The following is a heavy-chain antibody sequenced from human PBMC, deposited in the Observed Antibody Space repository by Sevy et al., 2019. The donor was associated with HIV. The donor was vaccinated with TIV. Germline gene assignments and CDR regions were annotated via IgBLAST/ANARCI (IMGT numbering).Heavy chain of an antibody. J-gene: IGHJ4*02. V-gene: IGHV1-24*01. CDR1: GYTLTKLS. D-gene: IGHD3-22*01. Sequence: ASVKVSCMVSGYTLTKLSMHWVRQTPGKGLEWMTTFDPEDGDPEDGKTIYAQKFLGRVTMTEDTSTDTAYMELSSLRSEDTAVYYCATTKDYYDSSGYPFDSWGQGTLVTVSS. CDR3: ATTKDYYDSSGYPFDS. CDR2: FDPEDGDPEDGKT.